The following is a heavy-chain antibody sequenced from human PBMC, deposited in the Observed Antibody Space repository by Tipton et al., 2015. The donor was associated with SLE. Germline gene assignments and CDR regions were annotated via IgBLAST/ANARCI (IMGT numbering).Heavy chain of an antibody. V-gene: IGHV4-61*02. CDR3: AREKYSSSSFDY. CDR2: IYTSGSI. CDR1: GGSISSGSYY. J-gene: IGHJ4*02. Sequence: TLPLTCTVSGGSISSGSYYWSWIRQPAGKGLEWIGRIYTSGSINYNPSLKSRVTISVDTSKNQFSLKLSSVTAADTAVHYCAREKYSSSSFDYWGQGTLVTVSS. D-gene: IGHD6-6*01.